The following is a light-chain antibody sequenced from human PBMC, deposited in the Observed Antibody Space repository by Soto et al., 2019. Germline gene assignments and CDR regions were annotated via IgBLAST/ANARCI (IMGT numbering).Light chain of an antibody. CDR2: DAS. Sequence: DIPMTQSPSTLSASVGDRVTITCRASQSISTSLAWFRQKPGKAPKLLIYDASNLESGVPSRFSGSVSGTEFTLTISSLQPDDFATYFCQQYNTDPWTFGQGTEVDTK. CDR3: QQYNTDPWT. V-gene: IGKV1-5*01. J-gene: IGKJ1*01. CDR1: QSISTS.